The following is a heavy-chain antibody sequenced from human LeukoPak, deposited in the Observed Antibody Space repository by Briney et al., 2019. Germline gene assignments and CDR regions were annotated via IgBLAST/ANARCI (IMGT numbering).Heavy chain of an antibody. CDR1: GFTFDDYA. D-gene: IGHD3-22*01. J-gene: IGHJ4*02. CDR3: AKDHYYDSSGYSDY. V-gene: IGHV3-9*01. Sequence: PGGSLRLSCAASGFTFDDYAMHWVRQAPGKGLEWVSGISWNSGSIGYADFVKGRFTISRDNAKNSLYLQMNSLRAEDTALYYCAKDHYYDSSGYSDYWGQGTLVTVSS. CDR2: ISWNSGSI.